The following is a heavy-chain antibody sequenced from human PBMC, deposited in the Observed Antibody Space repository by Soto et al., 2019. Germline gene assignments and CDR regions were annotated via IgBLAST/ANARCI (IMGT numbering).Heavy chain of an antibody. J-gene: IGHJ5*01. CDR2: ISTNGDTA. Sequence: PGGSLRLSCAASGFTFSNYGMNWVRQAPGKGLEWVSGISTNGDTANYADSVNGRFTISRDNSKNALYMQMNGLRPEDTAVYYCAKDLSRWPHYAFDSWGQGTLVTVSS. CDR3: AKDLSRWPHYAFDS. V-gene: IGHV3-23*01. D-gene: IGHD4-17*01. CDR1: GFTFSNYG.